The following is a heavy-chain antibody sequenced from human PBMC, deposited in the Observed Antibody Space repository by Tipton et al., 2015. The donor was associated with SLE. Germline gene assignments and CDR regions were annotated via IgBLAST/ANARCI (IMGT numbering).Heavy chain of an antibody. J-gene: IGHJ6*03. CDR1: GESLSGHY. Sequence: TLSLTCTVYGESLSGHYWVWIRQPPGKGLEWIGDINHSGRIDYNPSLMSRVTISEATSKNQFSLTLTFVTAADTGVYYCARGVAIYWITYYDYYMDVWGKGTTVTVSS. D-gene: IGHD2-2*03. V-gene: IGHV4-34*01. CDR3: ARGVAIYWITYYDYYMDV. CDR2: INHSGRI.